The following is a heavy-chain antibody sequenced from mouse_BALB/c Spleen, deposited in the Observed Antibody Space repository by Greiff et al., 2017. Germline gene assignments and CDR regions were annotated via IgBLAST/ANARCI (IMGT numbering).Heavy chain of an antibody. CDR3: ARYSNYWYIDD. Sequence: EVKVVESGGGLVQPGGSRKLSCAASGFTFSSFGMHWVRQAPEKGLEWVAYISSGSSTSYYANTVKGRFTISRDNPKNTLFLQMTSLRSEDTAMYYCARYSNYWYIDDWGAGTTVTVSS. CDR1: GFTFSSFG. CDR2: ISSGSSTS. V-gene: IGHV5-17*02. J-gene: IGHJ1*01. D-gene: IGHD2-5*01.